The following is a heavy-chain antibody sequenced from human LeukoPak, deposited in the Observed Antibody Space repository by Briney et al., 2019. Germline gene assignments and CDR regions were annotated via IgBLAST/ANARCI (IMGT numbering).Heavy chain of an antibody. D-gene: IGHD6-19*01. CDR2: FYNSGST. V-gene: IGHV4-59*08. CDR1: GGSISSYY. CDR3: ARQQWLEQDVFDF. Sequence: KPSETLSLTCAVSGGSISSYYWSWVRQPPGKGLEWVGYFYNSGSTNYNPSLKSRVTISGDTSKNQFSLKLSSVTAADTAVYYCARQQWLEQDVFDFWGQGIMVTVSS. J-gene: IGHJ3*01.